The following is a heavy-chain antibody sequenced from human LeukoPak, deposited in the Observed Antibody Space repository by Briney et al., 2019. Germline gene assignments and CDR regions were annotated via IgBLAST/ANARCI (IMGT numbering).Heavy chain of an antibody. J-gene: IGHJ4*02. Sequence: GGSLRLSCAASGFTFSDYYMSWIRQAPGKGLEWVSYISSSGSTIYYADSVKGRFTISGDNAKNSLYLQMNSLRAEDTAVYYCAKGRKGLLFVRGTGFDYWGQGTLVTVSS. D-gene: IGHD3-10*01. V-gene: IGHV3-11*04. CDR1: GFTFSDYY. CDR2: ISSSGSTI. CDR3: AKGRKGLLFVRGTGFDY.